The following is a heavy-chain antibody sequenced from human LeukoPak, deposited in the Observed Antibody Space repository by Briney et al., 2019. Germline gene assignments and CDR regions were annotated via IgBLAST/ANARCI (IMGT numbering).Heavy chain of an antibody. CDR1: GGTFSSYA. J-gene: IGHJ4*02. CDR3: AGAAYYYDSSGYGFDY. D-gene: IGHD3-22*01. V-gene: IGHV1-69*05. CDR2: IIPIFGTA. Sequence: EASVKVSCKASGGTFSSYAISWVRQAPGQGLEWMGGIIPIFGTANYAQKFQGRVTITTDESTSTAYMELSSLRSEDTAVYYCAGAAYYYDSSGYGFDYWGQGTLVTVSS.